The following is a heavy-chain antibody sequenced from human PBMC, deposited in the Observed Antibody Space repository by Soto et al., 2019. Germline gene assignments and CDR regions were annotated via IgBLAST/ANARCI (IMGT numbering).Heavy chain of an antibody. D-gene: IGHD6-6*01. V-gene: IGHV1-3*01. Sequence: QVQLVQSGAEVKKPGASVKVSCKASGYTFTSYAMHWVRQAPGQRLEWMGWINAGNGNTKYSQKFQGRVTITRDTSASTAYMELSSLRSEDTAVYYCARVLVSSASIYYYVMDVWGQGTTVTVSS. J-gene: IGHJ6*02. CDR1: GYTFTSYA. CDR3: ARVLVSSASIYYYVMDV. CDR2: INAGNGNT.